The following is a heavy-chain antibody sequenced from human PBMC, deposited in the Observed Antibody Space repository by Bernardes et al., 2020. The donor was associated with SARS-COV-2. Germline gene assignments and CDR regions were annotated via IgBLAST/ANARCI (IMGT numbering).Heavy chain of an antibody. D-gene: IGHD3-9*01. CDR2: ISGSGGST. Sequence: GGSLRLSCAASGFTFSSYAMNWVRQAPGKGLEWVSAISGSGGSTYYADSVRGRFTISRDNSKNTLYLQMNSQRAEDTAVYYCARDQLRYFDWLNPRLNYYYYYGMDVWGQGTTVTVSS. V-gene: IGHV3-23*01. CDR3: ARDQLRYFDWLNPRLNYYYYYGMDV. J-gene: IGHJ6*02. CDR1: GFTFSSYA.